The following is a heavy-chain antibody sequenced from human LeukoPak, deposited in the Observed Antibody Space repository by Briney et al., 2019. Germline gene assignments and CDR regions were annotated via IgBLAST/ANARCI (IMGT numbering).Heavy chain of an antibody. V-gene: IGHV1-2*02. D-gene: IGHD3-16*01. J-gene: IGHJ4*02. CDR1: GYKFTDDY. CDR3: APTAEAYTSWWKV. CDR2: INPDSGFT. Sequence: ASVKVSCKSSGYKFTDDYMHWVRQAPGQGLEFMGWINPDSGFTNYAQKFKGRVTMTRDTSISTAYLEVRSLTSDDTAVYYCAPTAEAYTSWWKVWGQGTLVTVSS.